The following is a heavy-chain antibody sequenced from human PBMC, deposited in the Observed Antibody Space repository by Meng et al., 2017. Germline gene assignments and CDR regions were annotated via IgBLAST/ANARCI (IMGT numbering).Heavy chain of an antibody. CDR3: ARMGIAVAGTLGWEDY. CDR2: INTNTGNP. V-gene: IGHV7-4-1*02. Sequence: KKPWADAMVSCKAAGYTFTSNAMNWGRPDPGPGLEWMGWINTNTGNPTYAHGFTGRFVFSVDTSVSPAYLQISSLKAEDTAVYYCARMGIAVAGTLGWEDYWGQGTLVTVSS. D-gene: IGHD6-19*01. J-gene: IGHJ4*02. CDR1: GYTFTSNA.